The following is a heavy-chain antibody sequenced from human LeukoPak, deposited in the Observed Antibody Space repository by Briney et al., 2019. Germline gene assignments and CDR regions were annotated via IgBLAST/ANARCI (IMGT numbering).Heavy chain of an antibody. CDR1: GFMFRSYW. Sequence: GGSLRLSCSASGFMFRSYWMVWVRQPPGKGLEWVANIKQDGSEKYYVDSVKGRFTISRDNAKNSLYLQMNSLRAEDTAVYFCARHFNRLGISAWGQGTLVTVSS. CDR2: IKQDGSEK. CDR3: ARHFNRLGISA. J-gene: IGHJ4*02. V-gene: IGHV3-7*01. D-gene: IGHD6-6*01.